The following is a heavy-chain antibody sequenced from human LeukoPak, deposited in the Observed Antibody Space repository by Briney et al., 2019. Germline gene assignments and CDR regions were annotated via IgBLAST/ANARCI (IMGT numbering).Heavy chain of an antibody. CDR2: INHSGST. D-gene: IGHD5-18*01. Sequence: SETLSLTCAAYGGSFSGYYWSWIRQPPGKGLEWIGEINHSGSTNYNPSLKSRVTISVDTSKNQFSLKLSSVTAADTAVYYCARRTRGYSFGPYYYDMDVWGQGTTVTVSS. V-gene: IGHV4-34*01. CDR1: GGSFSGYY. J-gene: IGHJ6*02. CDR3: ARRTRGYSFGPYYYDMDV.